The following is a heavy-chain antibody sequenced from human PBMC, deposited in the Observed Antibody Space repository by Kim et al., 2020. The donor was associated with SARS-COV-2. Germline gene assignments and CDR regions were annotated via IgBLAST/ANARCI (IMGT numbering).Heavy chain of an antibody. CDR2: ISWNSGSI. J-gene: IGHJ4*02. CDR3: AKDIQPYGSGSYFVDY. V-gene: IGHV3-9*01. D-gene: IGHD3-10*01. CDR1: GFTFGDYA. Sequence: GGSLRLSCAASGFTFGDYAMHWVRQAPGKGLEWVSGISWNSGSIGYADSVKGRFTISRDNAKNSLYLQMNSLRAEDTALYYCAKDIQPYGSGSYFVDYWGQGTLVTVSS.